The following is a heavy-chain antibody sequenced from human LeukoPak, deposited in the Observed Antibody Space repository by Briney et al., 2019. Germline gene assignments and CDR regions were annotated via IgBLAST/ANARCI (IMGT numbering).Heavy chain of an antibody. CDR2: ISGSGGST. D-gene: IGHD1-1*01. V-gene: IGHV3-23*01. CDR1: GFTFSSYV. CDR3: ATRGTTATKYFEH. J-gene: IGHJ4*02. Sequence: TGGSLRLSCAASGFTFSSYVVSWVRQAPGKGLEWVSTISGSGGSTYYADSVKGRFTISRDNSKNTLHLQMNSLRAGDTAVYYCATRGTTATKYFEHWGQGTLVTVSS.